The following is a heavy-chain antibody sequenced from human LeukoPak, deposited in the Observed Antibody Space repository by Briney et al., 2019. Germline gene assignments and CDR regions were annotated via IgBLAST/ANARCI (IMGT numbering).Heavy chain of an antibody. CDR2: IHFSGGS. CDR1: GGSINNYY. J-gene: IGHJ4*02. Sequence: SETLSLTCTVSGGSINNYYWNWIRQPPGKGLEWIGYIHFSGGSRYNPSLKSRVTMSLDTSKNELSLNLSSATAADTAVYYCASRSAVTVAGFDYWGQGTLVTVSP. V-gene: IGHV4-59*08. D-gene: IGHD4-17*01. CDR3: ASRSAVTVAGFDY.